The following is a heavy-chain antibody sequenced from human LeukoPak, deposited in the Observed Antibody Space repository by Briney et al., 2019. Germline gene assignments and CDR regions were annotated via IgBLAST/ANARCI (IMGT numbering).Heavy chain of an antibody. CDR2: IRSKANSYAT. D-gene: IGHD1-7*01. V-gene: IGHV3-73*01. CDR1: GFTFSGSA. Sequence: PGGSLRLSCAASGFTFSGSAMHWVRQASGKGLEWVGRIRSKANSYATAYAASVKGRFTISRDDSKNTAYLQMNSLKTEDTAVYYCARDSGNYLDAFDIWGQGTMVTVSS. J-gene: IGHJ3*02. CDR3: ARDSGNYLDAFDI.